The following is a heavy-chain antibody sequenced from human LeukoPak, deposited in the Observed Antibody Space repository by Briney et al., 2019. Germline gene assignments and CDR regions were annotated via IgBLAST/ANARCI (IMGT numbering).Heavy chain of an antibody. D-gene: IGHD3-10*01. CDR2: VSTGSGYT. CDR1: GFTFSDYY. J-gene: IGHJ2*01. CDR3: ARDLRGGVPSYWYFDL. V-gene: IGHV3-11*05. Sequence: GGSLILSCTASGFTFSDYYMSWIRQTPGRGLEWVSYVSTGSGYTNYADSVKGRFTISRDNAKNSLYLQMNSLRAEDTAVYYCARDLRGGVPSYWYFDLWGRGTLVTVSS.